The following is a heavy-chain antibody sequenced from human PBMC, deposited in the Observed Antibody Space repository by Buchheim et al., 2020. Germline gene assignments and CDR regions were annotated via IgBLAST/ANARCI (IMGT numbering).Heavy chain of an antibody. Sequence: QVQLVESGGGVVQPGRSLRLSCAASGFSFSTYDMPWVRQAPGKGLEWVALISYDGSDKYYADAVKGRFTISRDNSKNTLYLQMNSLRAEDTAVYYCARELGTGTTDNFDYWGQGTL. CDR3: ARELGTGTTDNFDY. J-gene: IGHJ4*02. CDR2: ISYDGSDK. CDR1: GFSFSTYD. V-gene: IGHV3-30*03. D-gene: IGHD1-7*01.